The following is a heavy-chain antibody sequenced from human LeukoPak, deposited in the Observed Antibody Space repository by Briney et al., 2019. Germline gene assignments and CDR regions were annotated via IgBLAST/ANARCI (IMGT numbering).Heavy chain of an antibody. CDR1: GFTFSSYA. Sequence: PGGSLRLSCAASGFTFSSYAMSSARHPPGKGLEWVSAISGSGGSSYYADSVKGGFTTSRDNSKNTLYLQINSLRAEDTAVYYCAKVRGTGYNWNDFFDYWGQGTLVTVSS. CDR3: AKVRGTGYNWNDFFDY. CDR2: ISGSGGSS. D-gene: IGHD1-1*01. V-gene: IGHV3-23*01. J-gene: IGHJ4*02.